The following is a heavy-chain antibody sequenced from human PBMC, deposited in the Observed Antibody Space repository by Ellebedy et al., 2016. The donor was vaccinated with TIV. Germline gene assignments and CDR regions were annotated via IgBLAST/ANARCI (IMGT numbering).Heavy chain of an antibody. V-gene: IGHV4-39*01. CDR3: ARQGHSSGWYVGEYYFDY. Sequence: MPSETLSLTCTVSGGSISSSSYYWGWIRQPPGKGLEWIGSIHYSGNTYYNPSLTSQVTISVDTSKNQFSLKVTSVTAADPAVYYCARQGHSSGWYVGEYYFDYWGQGTLVTVSS. J-gene: IGHJ4*02. CDR1: GGSISSSSYY. D-gene: IGHD6-19*01. CDR2: IHYSGNT.